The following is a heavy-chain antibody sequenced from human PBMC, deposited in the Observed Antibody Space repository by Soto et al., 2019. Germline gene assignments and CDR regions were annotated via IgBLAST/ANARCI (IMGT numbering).Heavy chain of an antibody. Sequence: PGGSLRLSCAASGFTFSSYGVHWVHQAPGKGLEWVAVISYDGSNKYYADSVKGRFTISRDNSKNTLYLQMNSLRAEDTAVYYCAKDPAYYDFWSGYFHKNYYYGMDVWGQGTTVTVSS. CDR1: GFTFSSYG. CDR2: ISYDGSNK. V-gene: IGHV3-30*18. D-gene: IGHD3-3*01. CDR3: AKDPAYYDFWSGYFHKNYYYGMDV. J-gene: IGHJ6*02.